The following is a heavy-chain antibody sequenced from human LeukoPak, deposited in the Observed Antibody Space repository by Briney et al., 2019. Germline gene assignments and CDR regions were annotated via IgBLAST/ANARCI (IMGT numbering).Heavy chain of an antibody. J-gene: IGHJ4*02. D-gene: IGHD3-10*01. CDR3: ARYSYYYGSGEGSLFDY. CDR2: IYYSGRT. Sequence: PSQTLSLTCTVSGGSISSGGYYWSWIRQHPGKGLEWIGYIYYSGRTYYNPSLKSRVTISVDTSKNQFSLKLSSVTAADTAVYYCARYSYYYGSGEGSLFDYWGQGTLVTVSS. CDR1: GGSISSGGYY. V-gene: IGHV4-31*03.